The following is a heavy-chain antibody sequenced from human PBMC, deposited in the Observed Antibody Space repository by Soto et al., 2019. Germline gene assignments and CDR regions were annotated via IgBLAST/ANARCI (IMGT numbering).Heavy chain of an antibody. D-gene: IGHD5-12*01. Sequence: PGGSLRLSCAASGFTFSSYAMHWVRQAPGKGLEWVAVISYDGSNKYYADSVKGRFTISRDNSKNTLYLQMNSLRAEDTAVCYWARDRGWLQFSHYFDYWGQGTLVTVSS. V-gene: IGHV3-30-3*01. J-gene: IGHJ4*02. CDR2: ISYDGSNK. CDR3: ARDRGWLQFSHYFDY. CDR1: GFTFSSYA.